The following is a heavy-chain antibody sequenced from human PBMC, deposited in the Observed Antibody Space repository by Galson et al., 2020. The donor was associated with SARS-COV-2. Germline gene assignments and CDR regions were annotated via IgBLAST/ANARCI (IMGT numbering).Heavy chain of an antibody. Sequence: SVKVSCKASGGTFSSYAISWVRQAPGQGLEWMGGIIPILGIANYAQKFQGRVTITADKSTSTAYMELSSMRSEDTAVYYCARGGVRGGIIAGGEDYYYVDVWGKGTTVTVSS. D-gene: IGHD3-10*01. V-gene: IGHV1-69*10. CDR1: GGTFSSYA. CDR3: ARGGVRGGIIAGGEDYYYVDV. CDR2: IIPILGIA. J-gene: IGHJ6*03.